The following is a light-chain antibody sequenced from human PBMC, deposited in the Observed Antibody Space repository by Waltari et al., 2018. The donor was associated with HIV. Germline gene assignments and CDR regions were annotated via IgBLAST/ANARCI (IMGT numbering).Light chain of an antibody. CDR2: GTS. CDR3: QSYDRSLSGYVV. Sequence: QFLQTQPTSVSGAPRQGVTISCTRNSSNLGTAFHVHWYQQLPVTVPKLLIYGTSNRPSGVPHRFSGSKSCTSASLAITGLQAEDEADYYCQSYDRSLSGYVVFGGGTKLTVL. J-gene: IGLJ2*01. V-gene: IGLV1-40*01. CDR1: SSNLGTAFH.